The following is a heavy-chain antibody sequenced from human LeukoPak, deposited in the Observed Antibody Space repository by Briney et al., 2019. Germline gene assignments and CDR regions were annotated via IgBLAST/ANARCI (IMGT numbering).Heavy chain of an antibody. CDR3: AKDLRGYSGYLFDY. CDR2: ISYDGSNK. Sequence: GRSLRLSCAASGFTFSSYGMHWVRQAPGKGLEWVAVISYDGSNKYYADSVKGRFTISRDNSKNTLYLQMNSLRAEDTAVYYCAKDLRGYSGYLFDYWGQGTLVTVSS. J-gene: IGHJ4*02. V-gene: IGHV3-30*18. D-gene: IGHD5-12*01. CDR1: GFTFSSYG.